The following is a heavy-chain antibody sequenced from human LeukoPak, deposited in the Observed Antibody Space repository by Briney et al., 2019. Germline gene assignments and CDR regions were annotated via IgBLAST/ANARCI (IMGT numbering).Heavy chain of an antibody. CDR1: GGTFSSYA. CDR3: ARGDGGSPVFDY. CDR2: IIPIFGTA. Sequence: SVKVSCKAPGGTFSSYAISWVRQAPGQGLEWMGGIIPIFGTANYAQKFQGRVTITADKSTSTAYMELSSLRSEDTAVYYCARGDGGSPVFDYWGQGTLVTVSS. D-gene: IGHD2-15*01. J-gene: IGHJ4*02. V-gene: IGHV1-69*06.